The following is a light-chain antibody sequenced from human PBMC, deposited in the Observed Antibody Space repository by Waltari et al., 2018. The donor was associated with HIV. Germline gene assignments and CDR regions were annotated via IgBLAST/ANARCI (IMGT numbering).Light chain of an antibody. CDR1: SSNLGAGYD. J-gene: IGLJ2*01. CDR2: GDS. Sequence: QSVLTQPPSVSGAPGQRVTIPCAGTSSNLGAGYDVHWYQKLPGAAPKLLIYGDSNRPSGVPDRFTGSKSGTSASLAITGLQAEDEADYYCQSSDSSPLVIFGGGTTLTVL. V-gene: IGLV1-40*01. CDR3: QSSDSSPLVI.